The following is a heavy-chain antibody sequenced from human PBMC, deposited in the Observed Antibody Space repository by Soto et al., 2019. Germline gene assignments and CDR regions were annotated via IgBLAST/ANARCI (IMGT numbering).Heavy chain of an antibody. D-gene: IGHD2-21*02. CDR2: LSGNSDIV. V-gene: IGHV3-9*01. CDR3: VINTAKFSADIDY. Sequence: EKQLVESGGGLAQPGRSLRLSCVTSGFYFDNYAMHWVRQAPGKGPEWVSGLSGNSDIVAYAESVKGRFTISRDNAKKTLNLQMNNHRPEDTGVYYCVINTAKFSADIDYCGDCTLVTVAS. CDR1: GFYFDNYA. J-gene: IGHJ4*01.